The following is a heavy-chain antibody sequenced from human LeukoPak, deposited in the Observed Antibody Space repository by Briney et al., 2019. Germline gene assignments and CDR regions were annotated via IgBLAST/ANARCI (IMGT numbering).Heavy chain of an antibody. CDR1: GFTFSDYN. J-gene: IGHJ4*02. Sequence: GGSLRLSCAASGFTFSDYNMNWARQAPGKGLEWVSSISRSSYYIYYTDSVKGRFTISRDNAKNSLYLQMNSLRAEDTAVYYCAREGKRGASDYWGQGTLVTVSS. V-gene: IGHV3-21*01. D-gene: IGHD1-26*01. CDR2: ISRSSYYI. CDR3: AREGKRGASDY.